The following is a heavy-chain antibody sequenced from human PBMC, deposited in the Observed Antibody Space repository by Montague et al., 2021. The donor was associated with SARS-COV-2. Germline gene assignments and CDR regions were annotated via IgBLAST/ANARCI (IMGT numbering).Heavy chain of an antibody. CDR1: GFTFNNFA. CDR3: AKNRDIFWFGEGRDSMDV. Sequence: SLRLSCAASGFTFNNFAMHWVRQAPGKGLEWVAVISYDGSIKYYXDSLRGRFTNSRDSSKKTLYLQMNSLSGEDTAVYYCAKNRDIFWFGEGRDSMDVWGQGTTVIVSS. D-gene: IGHD3-10*01. J-gene: IGHJ6*02. CDR2: ISYDGSIK. V-gene: IGHV3-30*18.